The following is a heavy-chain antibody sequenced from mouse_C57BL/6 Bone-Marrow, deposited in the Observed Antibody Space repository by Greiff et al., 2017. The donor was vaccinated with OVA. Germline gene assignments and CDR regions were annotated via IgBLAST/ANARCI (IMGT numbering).Heavy chain of an antibody. CDR1: GYTFTSYW. V-gene: IGHV1-64*01. D-gene: IGHD2-4*01. CDR2: IHPNSGST. Sequence: VQLQQPGAELVKPGASVKLSCKASGYTFTSYWMHWVKQRPGQGLEWIGMIHPNSGSTNYNEKFKGKATLTADKSSSTAYMQFSSLTSEDSAIYYCAIYDYDEGFDYWGQGTTLTVSS. J-gene: IGHJ2*01. CDR3: AIYDYDEGFDY.